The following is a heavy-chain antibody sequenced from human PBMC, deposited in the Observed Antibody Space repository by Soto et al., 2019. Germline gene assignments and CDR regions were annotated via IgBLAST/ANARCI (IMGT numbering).Heavy chain of an antibody. J-gene: IGHJ4*02. V-gene: IGHV3-23*01. CDR3: AKGPSSSSFDY. Sequence: GGSLRLSCAASGFTFRSYAMSWVRQAPGKGLEWASAISGSGGSTYYADSVKGRFTISRDNSKNTLYLQMNSLRAEDTAVYYCAKGPSSSSFDYWGQGTLVTVSS. CDR2: ISGSGGST. CDR1: GFTFRSYA. D-gene: IGHD6-6*01.